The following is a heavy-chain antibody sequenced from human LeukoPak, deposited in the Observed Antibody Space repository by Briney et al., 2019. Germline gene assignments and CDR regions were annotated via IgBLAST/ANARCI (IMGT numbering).Heavy chain of an antibody. CDR3: ARGPDNYGRYDY. Sequence: NSGGSLRLSCAASGFTFSSYAMSWVRQAPGKGLEWVSSISSSSIYIYYADSVKGRFTISRDNAKNSLYLQMNNLRAEDTAVYYCARGPDNYGRYDYWGQGTLVTVSS. V-gene: IGHV3-21*01. CDR1: GFTFSSYA. D-gene: IGHD5-18*01. CDR2: ISSSSIYI. J-gene: IGHJ4*02.